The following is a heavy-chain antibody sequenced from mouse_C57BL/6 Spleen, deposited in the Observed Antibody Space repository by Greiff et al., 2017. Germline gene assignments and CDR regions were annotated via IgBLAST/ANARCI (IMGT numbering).Heavy chain of an antibody. V-gene: IGHV7-1*01. CDR3: ARDKYYYAKDY. Sequence: EVHLVESGGGLVQSGRSLRLSCATSGFTFSDFYMEWVRQAPGKGLEWIAASRNKANDYTTEYSASVKGRFIVSRDTSQSILYLQMNALRAEDTAIYYCARDKYYYAKDYWGQGTSVTVSS. CDR1: GFTFSDFY. J-gene: IGHJ4*01. CDR2: SRNKANDYTT.